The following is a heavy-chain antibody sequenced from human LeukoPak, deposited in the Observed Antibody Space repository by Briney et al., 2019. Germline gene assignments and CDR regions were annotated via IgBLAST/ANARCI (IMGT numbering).Heavy chain of an antibody. D-gene: IGHD4-17*01. CDR2: IKNDGSST. CDR3: ARDPYYGDADLDY. J-gene: IGHJ4*02. V-gene: IGHV3-74*01. CDR1: GFTFSNYW. Sequence: PGGSLRLSCAASGFTFSNYWMHWVRHAPGKGLVWVARIKNDGSSTTYADSVKGRFTISREKAKNTLYLKMNSLRAEDTAVHYCARDPYYGDADLDYWGQGTLVTVSS.